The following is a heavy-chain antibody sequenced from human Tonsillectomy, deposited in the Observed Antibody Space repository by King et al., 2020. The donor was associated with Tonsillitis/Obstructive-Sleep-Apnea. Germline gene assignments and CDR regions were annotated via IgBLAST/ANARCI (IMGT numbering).Heavy chain of an antibody. CDR1: GFTFSSYW. CDR3: ASTRYCSGGSCPTEIDY. J-gene: IGHJ4*02. Sequence: VQLVESGGGLVQPGGSLRLSCAASGFTFSSYWMSWVRQAPGKGLEWVANIKQDGSEKYYVDSVKGRFTISRDNAKNSLYPQMNSLRAEDTAVYYCASTRYCSGGSCPTEIDYWGQGTLVTVSS. V-gene: IGHV3-7*02. D-gene: IGHD2-15*01. CDR2: IKQDGSEK.